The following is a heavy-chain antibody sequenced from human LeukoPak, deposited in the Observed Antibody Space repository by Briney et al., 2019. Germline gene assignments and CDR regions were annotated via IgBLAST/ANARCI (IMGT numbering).Heavy chain of an antibody. V-gene: IGHV1-46*01. Sequence: ASVKVSCKASGGTFSSHAIAWVRQAPGQGLEWMGIINPSGGSTIYAQKCQDRVAMTRDKSTSTVYMELSSLKSEDTAVYYCAREDVVLVDAVRYYYYGMDVWGQGTTVTVSS. J-gene: IGHJ6*02. CDR1: GGTFSSHA. D-gene: IGHD2-8*01. CDR2: INPSGGST. CDR3: AREDVVLVDAVRYYYYGMDV.